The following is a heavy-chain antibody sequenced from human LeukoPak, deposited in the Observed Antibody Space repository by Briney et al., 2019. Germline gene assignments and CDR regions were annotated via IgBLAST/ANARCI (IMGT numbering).Heavy chain of an antibody. J-gene: IGHJ4*02. CDR3: ARLVPDTDMVLDYFDY. V-gene: IGHV5-51*01. Sequence: GESLKISCQGSGYTFTNYWIGWVRQMPGKGLEWIGIMYPGDSDTRYSPSFQGQVTISADKSISTTYLQWSSLKASDTAMYYCARLVPDTDMVLDYFDYWGQGTLVTVSP. CDR2: MYPGDSDT. CDR1: GYTFTNYW. D-gene: IGHD5-18*01.